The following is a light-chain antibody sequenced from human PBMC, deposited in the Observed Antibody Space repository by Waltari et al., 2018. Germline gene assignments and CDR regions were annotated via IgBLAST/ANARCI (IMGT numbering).Light chain of an antibody. Sequence: QSALTQPASMSGSPGQSITISCAGTANDVGNYNLVSWYQQHPDKAPKLIIYEVTKRPSGVYNRFSASKSGIAASLTISGLQAEDEAEYYCFSSAGRFSFVFGTGTQVTV. CDR2: EVT. CDR3: FSSAGRFSFV. V-gene: IGLV2-23*02. CDR1: ANDVGNYNL. J-gene: IGLJ1*01.